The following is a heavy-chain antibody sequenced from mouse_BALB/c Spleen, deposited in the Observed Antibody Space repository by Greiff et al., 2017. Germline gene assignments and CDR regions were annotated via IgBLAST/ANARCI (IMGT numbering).Heavy chain of an antibody. Sequence: DVQLQESGPGLVKPSQSLSLTCTVTGYSITSDYAWNWIRQFPGNKLEWMGYISYSGSTSYNPSLKSRISITRDTSKNQFFLQLNSVTTEDTATYYCARGGYYHAMDYWGQGTSVTVSS. CDR1: GYSITSDYA. CDR2: ISYSGST. D-gene: IGHD2-3*01. V-gene: IGHV3-2*02. J-gene: IGHJ4*01. CDR3: ARGGYYHAMDY.